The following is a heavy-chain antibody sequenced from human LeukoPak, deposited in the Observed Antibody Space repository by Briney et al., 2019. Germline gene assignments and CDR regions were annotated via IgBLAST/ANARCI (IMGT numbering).Heavy chain of an antibody. CDR2: IYYSGST. Sequence: PSETLSLTCTVSGGSISSGDYYWSWIRQPPGKGLEWIGYIYYSGSTYYNPSLKSRVTISVDTSKNQFSLKLSSVTAADTAVYYCARSRRYSYGSDFDYWGQGTLVTVSS. V-gene: IGHV4-30-4*01. CDR3: ARSRRYSYGSDFDY. D-gene: IGHD5-18*01. J-gene: IGHJ4*02. CDR1: GGSISSGDYY.